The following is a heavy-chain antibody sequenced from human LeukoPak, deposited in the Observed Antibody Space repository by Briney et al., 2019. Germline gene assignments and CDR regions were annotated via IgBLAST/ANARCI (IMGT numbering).Heavy chain of an antibody. Sequence: PGGSPRLSCAASGFTFSSHGMNWVRQAPGKGLEWVSGISPSGGITYYTDSVRGRFTISRDNSKNTVSLQMNSLRGEDTAVYYCARGGSYLSAFDIWGQGTMVTVSS. D-gene: IGHD1-26*01. V-gene: IGHV3-23*01. CDR3: ARGGSYLSAFDI. CDR2: ISPSGGIT. J-gene: IGHJ3*02. CDR1: GFTFSSHG.